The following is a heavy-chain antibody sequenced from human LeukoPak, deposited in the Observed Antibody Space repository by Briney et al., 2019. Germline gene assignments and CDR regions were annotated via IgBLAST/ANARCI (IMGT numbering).Heavy chain of an antibody. CDR3: ASAPSIGGMDV. Sequence: GGSLRLSCAASGFTFSSYNMNWVRQAPGKGLEWVSSISSSSSYIYYADSVKGRFTISRDNAKNSLYLQMNSLRAEDTAVYYCASAPSIGGMDVWGQGTTVTVSS. CDR2: ISSSSSYI. CDR1: GFTFSSYN. J-gene: IGHJ6*02. V-gene: IGHV3-21*01.